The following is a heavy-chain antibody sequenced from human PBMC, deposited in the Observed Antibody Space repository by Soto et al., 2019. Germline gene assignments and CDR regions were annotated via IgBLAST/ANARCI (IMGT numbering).Heavy chain of an antibody. D-gene: IGHD3-22*01. J-gene: IGHJ5*02. CDR2: IYYTGST. Sequence: SETLSLTCTVSGGSISSYYWSWVRQPPGKGLEWIGYIYYTGSTNYNPSLGGRVTISVDTSKNQFSLKLSSATAADTAVYYCARDALVGYDSSGYYGGGWFDPWGQGTLVTVSS. CDR3: ARDALVGYDSSGYYGGGWFDP. V-gene: IGHV4-59*01. CDR1: GGSISSYY.